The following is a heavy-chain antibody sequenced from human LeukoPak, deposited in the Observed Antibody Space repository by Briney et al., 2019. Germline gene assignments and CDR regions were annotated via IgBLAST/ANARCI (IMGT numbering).Heavy chain of an antibody. Sequence: GGSLRLSCEASGFTCSSYRMNWVRQAPGKGLEWVSSITSSGSYIYYADSLRGRFTISRDNSKNTLYLQMNSLRAEDTAVYYCARDCQSRGYYQENYFDYWGQGTLVTVSS. V-gene: IGHV3-21*01. J-gene: IGHJ4*02. D-gene: IGHD3-22*01. CDR3: ARDCQSRGYYQENYFDY. CDR1: GFTCSSYR. CDR2: ITSSGSYI.